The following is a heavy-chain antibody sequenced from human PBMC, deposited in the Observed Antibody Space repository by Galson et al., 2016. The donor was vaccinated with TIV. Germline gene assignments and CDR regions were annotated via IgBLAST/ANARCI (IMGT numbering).Heavy chain of an antibody. D-gene: IGHD3/OR15-3a*01. Sequence: SLRLSCAVSGFTFSKYWMHWVRQAPEKGLVWISRTNVDGSNKSYADSVKGRVTISRDNARNTLYLLMNSLRVEDTAVYYCVRGGLEPFDYWGHGTLVTVSS. CDR2: TNVDGSNK. V-gene: IGHV3-74*01. CDR1: GFTFSKYW. J-gene: IGHJ4*01. CDR3: VRGGLEPFDY.